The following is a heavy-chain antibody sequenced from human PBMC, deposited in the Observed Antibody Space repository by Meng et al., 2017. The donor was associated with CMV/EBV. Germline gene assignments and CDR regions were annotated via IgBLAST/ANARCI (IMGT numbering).Heavy chain of an antibody. CDR2: ISSSSSTI. CDR1: GFTFSSYS. V-gene: IGHV3-48*01. D-gene: IGHD1-26*01. J-gene: IGHJ4*02. CDR3: ARESFGSHFDY. Sequence: GGSLRLSCAASGFTFSSYSMNWVRQAPGKGLEWVSYISSSSSTIYYADSVKGRFTISRDNSKNTLYLQMNSLRAEDTAVYYCARESFGSHFDYWGQGTLVTVSS.